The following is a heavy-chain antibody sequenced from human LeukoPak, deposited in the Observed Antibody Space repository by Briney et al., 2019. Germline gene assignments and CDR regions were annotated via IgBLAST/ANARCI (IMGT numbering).Heavy chain of an antibody. CDR1: GFTVSSNY. J-gene: IGHJ5*02. CDR3: ARDMRSGWYWIDP. V-gene: IGHV3-53*04. Sequence: GGSLRLSCAASGFTVSSNYMSWVRQAPGKGLEWVSVIYSGGSTYYADSVKGRFTISRHNSKNTLYIQMNSLRAEDTAVYYCARDMRSGWYWIDPWGQGTPVTVSS. CDR2: IYSGGST. D-gene: IGHD6-19*01.